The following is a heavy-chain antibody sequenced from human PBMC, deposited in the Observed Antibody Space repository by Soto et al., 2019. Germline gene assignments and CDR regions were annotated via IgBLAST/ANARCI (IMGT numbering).Heavy chain of an antibody. CDR1: GFTVSSNY. CDR3: ARDPPATRHGMDV. Sequence: PGGSLRLSCAASGFTVSSNYMSWVRQAPGKGLEWVSVIYSGGSTYYAGSVRGRFTNSRDNSKNTLYLQMKSLRAEDTAVHYCARDPPATRHGMDVWGQGTTVTVSS. J-gene: IGHJ6*02. V-gene: IGHV3-53*01. CDR2: IYSGGST.